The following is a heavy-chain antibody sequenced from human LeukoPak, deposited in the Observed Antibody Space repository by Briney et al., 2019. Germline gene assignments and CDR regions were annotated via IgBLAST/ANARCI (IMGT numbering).Heavy chain of an antibody. CDR1: GYTFTGYY. V-gene: IGHV1-2*02. Sequence: GASVKVSCKASGYTFTGYYMHWVRPAPGQGLEWMGWINPNSGGTNYAQKFQGRVTMTRDTSISTAYMELSRLRSDDTAVYYCAREPYDSSGSPFDYWGQGTLVTVSS. J-gene: IGHJ4*02. CDR3: AREPYDSSGSPFDY. CDR2: INPNSGGT. D-gene: IGHD3-22*01.